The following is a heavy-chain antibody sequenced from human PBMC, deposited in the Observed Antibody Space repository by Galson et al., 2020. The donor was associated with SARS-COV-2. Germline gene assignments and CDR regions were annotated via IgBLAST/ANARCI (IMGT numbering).Heavy chain of an antibody. Sequence: QLGESLKISCAASGFTFSRYALHWVRQAPGKGPEWVAVIWYNGINKYYADSLKARISISRDNSKNTLFLQLNSLRADDTAVYYCAREYLEAPGSRSDAFEIWGQGTMVTVPS. CDR3: AREYLEAPGSRSDAFEI. D-gene: IGHD3-10*01. V-gene: IGHV3-33*01. CDR2: IWYNGINK. CDR1: GFTFSRYA. J-gene: IGHJ3*02.